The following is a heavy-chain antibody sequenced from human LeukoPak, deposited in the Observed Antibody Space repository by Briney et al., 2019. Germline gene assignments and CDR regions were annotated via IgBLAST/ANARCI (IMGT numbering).Heavy chain of an antibody. CDR3: ARVGGYYDSSGLYY. V-gene: IGHV1-2*02. J-gene: IGHJ4*02. Sequence: GASVKVSCKASGYTFTGYYMHWVRQAPGQGLEWMGWINPNSGGTNHAQKFQGRVTMTRDTSISTAYMELSRLRSDDTAVYYCARVGGYYDSSGLYYWGQGTPVTVSS. CDR2: INPNSGGT. CDR1: GYTFTGYY. D-gene: IGHD3-22*01.